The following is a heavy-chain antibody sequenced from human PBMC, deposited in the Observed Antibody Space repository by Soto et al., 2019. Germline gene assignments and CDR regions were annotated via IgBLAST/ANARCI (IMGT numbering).Heavy chain of an antibody. CDR1: GGSISSGDYY. Sequence: SETLSLTCTVSGGSISSGDYYWSWIRQPPGKGLEWIGYIYYSGSTYYNPSLKSRVTISVDTSKNQFSLKLSSVTAADTAVYYCARVSHGAIFGVVISPWGQGTLVTVSS. CDR2: IYYSGST. D-gene: IGHD3-3*01. CDR3: ARVSHGAIFGVVISP. J-gene: IGHJ5*02. V-gene: IGHV4-30-4*01.